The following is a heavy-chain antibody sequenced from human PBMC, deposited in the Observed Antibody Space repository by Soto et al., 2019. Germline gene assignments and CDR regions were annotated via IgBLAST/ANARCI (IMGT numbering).Heavy chain of an antibody. V-gene: IGHV4-39*01. CDR3: ARLRWAQFPYFDY. CDR1: GGSISSSSYY. CDR2: IYYSGST. J-gene: IGHJ4*02. D-gene: IGHD2-21*01. Sequence: QLQLQESGPGLVKPAETLSLTCTVSGGSISSSSYYWGWIRQPPGKGLEWIGSIYYSGSTYHNPSLTSRVTISVDTSKNQFSLKLSSVTAADTAVYYCARLRWAQFPYFDYWGQGTLVTVSS.